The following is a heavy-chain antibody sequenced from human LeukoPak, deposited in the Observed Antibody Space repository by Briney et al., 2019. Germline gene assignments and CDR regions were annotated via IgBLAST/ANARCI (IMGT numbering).Heavy chain of an antibody. CDR1: GGSISSSSYY. Sequence: SETLSLTCTVSGGSISSSSYYWDWIRQPPGKGLEWIGSTYYSGSTYYNPSLKSRVTISVDTSKTQFSLKLFSVTAADTAVYYCARHIGRHEDAFDIWGQGTMVTVSS. V-gene: IGHV4-39*01. CDR3: ARHIGRHEDAFDI. J-gene: IGHJ3*02. CDR2: TYYSGST.